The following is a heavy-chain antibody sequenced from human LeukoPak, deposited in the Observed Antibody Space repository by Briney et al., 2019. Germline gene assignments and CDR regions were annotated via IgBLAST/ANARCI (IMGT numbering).Heavy chain of an antibody. Sequence: GGSLRLSCAASGFTFSSYSMNWVRQAPGKGLEWVSYISSSSSTIYYADSVKGRFTISRDNAKNSLYLQMNSLRAEDTAVYYCARDYYSNYADFDYWGQGTLVTVSS. CDR2: ISSSSSTI. J-gene: IGHJ4*02. V-gene: IGHV3-48*01. CDR3: ARDYYSNYADFDY. CDR1: GFTFSSYS. D-gene: IGHD4-11*01.